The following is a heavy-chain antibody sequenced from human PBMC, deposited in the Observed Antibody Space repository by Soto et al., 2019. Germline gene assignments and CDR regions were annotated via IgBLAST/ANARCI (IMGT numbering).Heavy chain of an antibody. CDR1: GYTFTNYA. Sequence: ASVKVSCKASGYTFTNYAVHWLLQAPGQRLEWMGWINAGNGNTRFSQNLQGRVTITRDTSARTVYMELSSLRSEDTAVYYCARGHLAVVPVASWFYYMDVWGKGTTVTVSS. J-gene: IGHJ6*03. D-gene: IGHD2-2*01. CDR3: ARGHLAVVPVASWFYYMDV. V-gene: IGHV1-3*01. CDR2: INAGNGNT.